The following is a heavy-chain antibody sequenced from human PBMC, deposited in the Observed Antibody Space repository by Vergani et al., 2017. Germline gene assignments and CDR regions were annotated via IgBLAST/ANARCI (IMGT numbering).Heavy chain of an antibody. D-gene: IGHD1-26*01. Sequence: QVRLEESGPGLEKPSETLSLTCAVSGYSISSGYYWGWIRQPPGKGLEWIGSIYHSGSTYYNPSLKSRVTISVDTSKNQFSLKLSSVTAADTAVYFCARRAERWETLLRDDFDVWGQGTFVTVSP. CDR2: IYHSGST. CDR1: GYSISSGYY. V-gene: IGHV4-38-2*01. J-gene: IGHJ3*01. CDR3: ARRAERWETLLRDDFDV.